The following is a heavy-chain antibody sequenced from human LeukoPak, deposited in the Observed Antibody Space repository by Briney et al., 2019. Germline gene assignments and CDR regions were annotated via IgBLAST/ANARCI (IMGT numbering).Heavy chain of an antibody. V-gene: IGHV3-23*01. D-gene: IGHD5-24*01. CDR1: GFTFSSYA. Sequence: GGSLRLSCAASGFTFSSYAMSWVRQAPGKGLEWVSAISGSGGSTYYADSVKGRFTISRDNSKNTLYLQMNSLRAEDTAVYYCAKVRAYGLWRQGTFDYWGQGTLVTVSS. J-gene: IGHJ4*02. CDR2: ISGSGGST. CDR3: AKVRAYGLWRQGTFDY.